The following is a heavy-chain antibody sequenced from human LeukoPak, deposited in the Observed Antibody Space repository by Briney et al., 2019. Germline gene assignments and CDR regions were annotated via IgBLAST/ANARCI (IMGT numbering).Heavy chain of an antibody. CDR3: ARLGDGDNLRYFDY. Sequence: SETLSLTCTVSGDSISGNYWTCIRQPPGKGREWIGYIYYSGSTNYNASLKSRATISVDTSKNQFSLKLSSVTAADTAVYYCARLGDGDNLRYFDYWGQGTLVTVSS. CDR1: GDSISGNY. CDR2: IYYSGST. V-gene: IGHV4-59*08. D-gene: IGHD5-24*01. J-gene: IGHJ4*02.